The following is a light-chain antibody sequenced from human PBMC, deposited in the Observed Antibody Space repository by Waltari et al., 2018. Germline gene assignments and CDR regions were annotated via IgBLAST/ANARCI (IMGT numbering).Light chain of an antibody. J-gene: IGLJ3*02. CDR3: QTGGHGTWV. Sequence: QLVLTQSPSASASLGASVMLICTLSSGHSSNVIAWHQQQAEKGPRYLMKVNSDGSHSKGDKIPDRFSGSSSGAERYLTISNLQSEDEADYYCQTGGHGTWVFGGGTKLTVL. CDR2: VNSDGSH. CDR1: SGHSSNV. V-gene: IGLV4-69*01.